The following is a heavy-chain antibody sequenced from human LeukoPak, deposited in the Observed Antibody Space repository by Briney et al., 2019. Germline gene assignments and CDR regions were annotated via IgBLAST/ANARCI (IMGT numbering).Heavy chain of an antibody. Sequence: SETLSLTCTVSGGSITSDHWNWIRQPPGKGLEWIGCIFYSGRTYYNPSLKSRVSISVDMSKNQFSLRLTSVTAADTAVYYCARKNDFEIWGQGTLLTVSS. D-gene: IGHD2/OR15-2a*01. CDR2: IFYSGRT. CDR1: GGSITSDH. CDR3: ARKNDFEI. J-gene: IGHJ3*02. V-gene: IGHV4-59*12.